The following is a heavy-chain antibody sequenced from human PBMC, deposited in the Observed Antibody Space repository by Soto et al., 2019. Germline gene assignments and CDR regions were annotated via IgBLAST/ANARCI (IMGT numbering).Heavy chain of an antibody. CDR1: GFTFSSYA. D-gene: IGHD2-2*01. Sequence: EVQLLESGGGLVQPGGSLRLSCAASGFTFSSYAMSWVRQAPGKGLEWVSAISGSGGSTYYADSVKGRFTISRDNTKNTLYLQMNSLRAEDTAVYYCAKDSFYYCSSTSCYWGHHFDYWGQGTLVTVSS. V-gene: IGHV3-23*01. J-gene: IGHJ4*02. CDR3: AKDSFYYCSSTSCYWGHHFDY. CDR2: ISGSGGST.